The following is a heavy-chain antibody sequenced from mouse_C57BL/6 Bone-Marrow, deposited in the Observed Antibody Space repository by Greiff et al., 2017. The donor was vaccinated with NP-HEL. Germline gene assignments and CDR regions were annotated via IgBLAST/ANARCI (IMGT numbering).Heavy chain of an antibody. CDR3: ARGGNWTFAY. CDR2: ISGGGGNT. V-gene: IGHV5-9*01. Sequence: EVQRVESGGGLVKPGGSLKLSCAASGFTFSSYTMSWVRQTPEKRLEWVATISGGGGNTYYPDSVKGRFTISRDNAKNTLYLQMSSLRSEDTALYYCARGGNWTFAYWGQGTLVTVSA. CDR1: GFTFSSYT. J-gene: IGHJ3*01. D-gene: IGHD4-1*02.